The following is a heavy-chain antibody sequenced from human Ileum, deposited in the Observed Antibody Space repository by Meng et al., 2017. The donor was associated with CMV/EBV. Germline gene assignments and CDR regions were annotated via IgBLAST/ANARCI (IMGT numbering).Heavy chain of an antibody. Sequence: FSSFAMSWIRQAPGQGLEWVSTISGSGGNTHYADSVKGRVTISRDNSGNSLYLQIYSLRDEGAAVYFCARHGADHCASTSCPNWFDPWGQGTLVTVSS. V-gene: IGHV3-23*01. CDR3: ARHGADHCASTSCPNWFDP. CDR2: ISGSGGNT. D-gene: IGHD2-2*01. CDR1: FSSFA. J-gene: IGHJ5*02.